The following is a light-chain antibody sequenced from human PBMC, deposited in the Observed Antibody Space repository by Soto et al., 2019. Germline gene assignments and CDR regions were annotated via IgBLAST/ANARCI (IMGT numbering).Light chain of an antibody. CDR3: AAWDDSLSGGV. V-gene: IGLV1-47*01. J-gene: IGLJ3*02. CDR2: RNN. CDR1: SSNIGSHY. Sequence: QSVLTQPPSASGTPGQRVTISCSGSSSNIGSHYVYWYQQLPGTAPKLLIYRNNQRPSGVPDRFSGSKSGTSASLAISGLRSEYEGDYYCAAWDDSLSGGVFGGGTKLTVL.